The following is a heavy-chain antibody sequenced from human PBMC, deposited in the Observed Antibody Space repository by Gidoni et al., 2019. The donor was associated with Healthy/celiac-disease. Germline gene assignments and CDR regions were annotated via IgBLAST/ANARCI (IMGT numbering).Heavy chain of an antibody. CDR1: GFTFSSYE. Sequence: EVQLVESGGGLVQPGGSLRLSCAASGFTFSSYEMNWVRQAPGKGLELVSYISSSGSTIYYADSVKGRFTISRDNAKNSLYLQMNSLRAEDTAVYYCARVGYSTLDYWGQGTLVTVSS. D-gene: IGHD6-13*01. V-gene: IGHV3-48*03. CDR3: ARVGYSTLDY. CDR2: ISSSGSTI. J-gene: IGHJ4*02.